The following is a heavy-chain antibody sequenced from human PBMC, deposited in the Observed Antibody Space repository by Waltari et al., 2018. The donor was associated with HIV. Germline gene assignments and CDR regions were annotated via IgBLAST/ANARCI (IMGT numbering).Heavy chain of an antibody. D-gene: IGHD3-22*01. CDR2: IYWDDDK. CDR1: GFSLSTSGVG. V-gene: IGHV2-5*02. J-gene: IGHJ5*02. Sequence: QITLKESGPTLVKPTQTLTLTCTFSGFSLSTSGVGVGWIRQPPGKALEWLALIYWDDDKRYSPSLKSRLTITKDTSKNQVVLTMTNMDPVDTATYYCAHCLTYYYDSSGYYNWFDPWGQGTLVTVSS. CDR3: AHCLTYYYDSSGYYNWFDP.